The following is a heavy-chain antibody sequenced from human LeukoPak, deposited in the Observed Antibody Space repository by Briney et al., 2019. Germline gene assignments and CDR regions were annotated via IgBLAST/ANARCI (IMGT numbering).Heavy chain of an antibody. CDR2: ISSSSSTI. Sequence: GGSLRLSCAASGFTFSSYSMNWVRQAPGKGLEWVPYISSSSSTIYYADSVKGRFTISRDNAKNSLYLQMNSLRAEDTAVYYCARDNYDFWRGYFDYWGQGTLVTVSS. V-gene: IGHV3-48*01. CDR1: GFTFSSYS. D-gene: IGHD3-3*01. CDR3: ARDNYDFWRGYFDY. J-gene: IGHJ4*02.